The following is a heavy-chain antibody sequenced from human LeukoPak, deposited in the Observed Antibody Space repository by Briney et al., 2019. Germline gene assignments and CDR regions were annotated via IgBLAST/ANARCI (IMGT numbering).Heavy chain of an antibody. CDR1: GGSISSYY. D-gene: IGHD3-10*01. CDR3: ARHNVVYYGSGAHFDY. Sequence: PSETLSLTCTVSGGSISSYYWSWFRQPPGKGLEWIGYIYYSGSTNYNPSLKSRVTISVDTSKNQFSLKLSSVTAADTAVYYCARHNVVYYGSGAHFDYWGQGTLVTVSS. V-gene: IGHV4-59*08. CDR2: IYYSGST. J-gene: IGHJ4*02.